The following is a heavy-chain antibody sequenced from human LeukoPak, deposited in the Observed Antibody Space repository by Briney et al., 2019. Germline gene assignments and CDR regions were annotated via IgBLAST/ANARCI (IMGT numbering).Heavy chain of an antibody. J-gene: IGHJ5*02. CDR1: GYSISSGYY. V-gene: IGHV4-38-2*02. CDR3: ARLMVRGVRNWFDP. D-gene: IGHD3-10*01. CDR2: IYHSGST. Sequence: KPSETLSLTCTVSGYSISSGYYWGWIRQPPGKGLEWIGTIYHSGSTNYNPSLKSRVTISVDTSKNQFSLKLSSVTAADTAVYYCARLMVRGVRNWFDPWGQGTLVTVSS.